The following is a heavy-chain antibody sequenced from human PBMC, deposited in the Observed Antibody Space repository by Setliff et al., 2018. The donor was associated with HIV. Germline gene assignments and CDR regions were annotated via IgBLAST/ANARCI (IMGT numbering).Heavy chain of an antibody. Sequence: SETLSLTCTVSGGSISSSIYYWGWIRQPPGKGLEWIGFIYYSGSTYYYGGSTCYNPSLKSRVTISVDTSKNQFSLKLSSVTAADTAVYYCARHDTEYSSYPIDYWGQGNLVTVSS. D-gene: IGHD6-6*01. CDR2: IYYSGSTYYYGGST. V-gene: IGHV4-39*01. J-gene: IGHJ4*02. CDR3: ARHDTEYSSYPIDY. CDR1: GGSISSSIYY.